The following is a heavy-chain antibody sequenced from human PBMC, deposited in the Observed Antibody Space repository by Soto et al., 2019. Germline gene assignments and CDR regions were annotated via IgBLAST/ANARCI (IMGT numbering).Heavy chain of an antibody. J-gene: IGHJ4*02. CDR2: IYTSEST. CDR1: GTSVSNYN. D-gene: IGHD5-18*01. V-gene: IGHV4-4*07. CDR3: ARGGIQLSYALDY. Sequence: SETLSLTCSVSGTSVSNYNWSWIRQPPGKGLERIGCIYTSESTTYNPSLKSRVTMSTDTSQTQIYLKLTSVSAADTAVYYCARGGIQLSYALDYWGQGIQVTVSS.